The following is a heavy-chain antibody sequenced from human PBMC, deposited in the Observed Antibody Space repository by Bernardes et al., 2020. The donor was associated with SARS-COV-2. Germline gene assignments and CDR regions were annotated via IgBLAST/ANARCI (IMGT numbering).Heavy chain of an antibody. CDR3: ARWVHLGVPAREYQLLFDY. Sequence: SETLSLTCAVSGGSISSSNWWSWVRQPLPWGLEWIGEINHSGSTNYNPSLKSRVTISVDTSKNQFSLKLSSVTAADTAVYYCARWVHLGVPAREYQLLFDYWGQGTLVTVSS. CDR2: INHSGST. J-gene: IGHJ4*02. D-gene: IGHD2-2*01. V-gene: IGHV4-4*02. CDR1: GGSISSSNW.